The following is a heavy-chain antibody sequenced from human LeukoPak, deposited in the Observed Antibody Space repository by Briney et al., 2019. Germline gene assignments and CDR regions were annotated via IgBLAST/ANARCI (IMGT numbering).Heavy chain of an antibody. J-gene: IGHJ4*02. CDR3: VRPRSPASNDGGY. V-gene: IGHV3-21*01. CDR2: ISSSSSYI. D-gene: IGHD1-1*01. Sequence: GGSLRLSCAASGFTFSSYSMNWVRQAPGKGLEWVSSISSSSSYIYYADSVKGRFTISRDNAKNSLYLQLNSLRAEDTALYYCVRPRSPASNDGGYWGQGTLVTVSS. CDR1: GFTFSSYS.